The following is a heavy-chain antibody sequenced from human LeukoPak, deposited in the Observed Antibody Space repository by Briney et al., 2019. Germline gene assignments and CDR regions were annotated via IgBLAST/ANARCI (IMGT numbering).Heavy chain of an antibody. CDR2: ISYDGSNK. D-gene: IGHD2-2*01. CDR1: GFTFSSYA. J-gene: IGHJ4*02. Sequence: GGSLRPSCAASGFTFSSYAMHWVRQAPGKGLEWVAVISYDGSNKYYADSVKGRFTISRDNSKNTLYLQMNSLRTEDTAVYYCDCSSTSCYAAGDYWGQGTLVTVSS. CDR3: DCSSTSCYAAGDY. V-gene: IGHV3-30*04.